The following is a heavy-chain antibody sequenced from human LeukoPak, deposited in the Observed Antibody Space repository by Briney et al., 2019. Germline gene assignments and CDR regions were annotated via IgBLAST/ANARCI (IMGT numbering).Heavy chain of an antibody. CDR1: GYSISSGYQ. Sequence: SDTLSLTCVVSGYSISSGYQWAWIRQSPGKGLEWIGSIYHTGSAHYNPFLQSRVTISVDTSNNQFSLRLNSVTAADTAIYYCARDPRWLTPDCTSTSCYENYFDPWGQGTLVTVSS. CDR2: IYHTGSA. CDR3: ARDPRWLTPDCTSTSCYENYFDP. J-gene: IGHJ5*02. D-gene: IGHD2-2*01. V-gene: IGHV4-38-2*02.